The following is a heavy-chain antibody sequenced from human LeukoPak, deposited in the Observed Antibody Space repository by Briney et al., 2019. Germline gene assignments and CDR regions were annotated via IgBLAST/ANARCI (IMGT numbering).Heavy chain of an antibody. CDR1: GFTFSSHW. V-gene: IGHV3-74*01. D-gene: IGHD3-3*01. J-gene: IGHJ3*02. CDR3: ARDLEWSRRKQRLTPAAFDI. CDR2: INSDGSSI. Sequence: GGSLRLSCVASGFTFSSHWMHWVRQAPGKGLVWVSRINSDGSSISYADSVKGRFTISRDNAKNTLYLQMNSLRAEDTAVYYCARDLEWSRRKQRLTPAAFDIWGQGTMVTVSS.